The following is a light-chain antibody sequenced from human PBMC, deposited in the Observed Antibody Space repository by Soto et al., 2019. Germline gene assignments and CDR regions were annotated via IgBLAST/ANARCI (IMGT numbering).Light chain of an antibody. CDR2: GAS. CDR3: QQYGSSPWT. CDR1: QSVSSSY. V-gene: IGKV3-20*01. Sequence: EIGWTHSPGTLSLSPGERATLSCRASQSVSSSYLAWDQQKPGQAPRLLIYGASSRATGIPDRFSGSGSGTDFTLTISRLEPEEFAVYYCQQYGSSPWTFGQGTKVEIK. J-gene: IGKJ1*01.